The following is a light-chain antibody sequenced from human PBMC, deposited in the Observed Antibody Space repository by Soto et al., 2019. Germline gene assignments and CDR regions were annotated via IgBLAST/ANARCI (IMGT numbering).Light chain of an antibody. CDR3: QQYDNLPIT. CDR2: DAS. Sequence: IQMTQSPSSLSASVGDRVTITCQASQDISNYLNWYQQKPGKAPKLLIYDASNLETGVPSRFSGSGSGSDFTFTISSLQPEDIATYYCQQYDNLPITVGHRTRLEIK. V-gene: IGKV1-33*01. J-gene: IGKJ5*01. CDR1: QDISNY.